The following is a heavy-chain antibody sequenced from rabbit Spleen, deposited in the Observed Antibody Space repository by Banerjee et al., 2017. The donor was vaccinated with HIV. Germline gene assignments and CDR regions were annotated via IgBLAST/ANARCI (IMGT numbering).Heavy chain of an antibody. D-gene: IGHD2-1*01. Sequence: QLVESGGGLVQPGGSLKLSCKASGFDFSTYSMSWVRQAPGKGLEWIGYIVPIFGVTYYANWVNGRFTISSHNAQNTLYLHLNSLTAADTATYFCVREAGYGDYGDANLWGQGTLVTVS. CDR1: GFDFSTYS. J-gene: IGHJ4*01. CDR2: IVPIFGVT. CDR3: VREAGYGDYGDANL. V-gene: IGHV1S7*01.